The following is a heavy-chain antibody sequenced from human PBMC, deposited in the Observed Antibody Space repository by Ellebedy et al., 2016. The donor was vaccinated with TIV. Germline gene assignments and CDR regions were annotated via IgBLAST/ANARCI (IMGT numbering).Heavy chain of an antibody. Sequence: GESLKISXAASGFTFSTYWMSWVRQAPGKGLEWVANINQGGSEKYYVDSVKGRFTISRDNAKNSLYLQMNSLRAEDTAVYYCARALGGGHCYWGQGTLVTVSS. V-gene: IGHV3-7*01. CDR1: GFTFSTYW. D-gene: IGHD2-21*02. J-gene: IGHJ4*02. CDR2: INQGGSEK. CDR3: ARALGGGHCY.